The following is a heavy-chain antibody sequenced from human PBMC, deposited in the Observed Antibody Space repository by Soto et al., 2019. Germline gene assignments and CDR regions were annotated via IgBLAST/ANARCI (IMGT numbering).Heavy chain of an antibody. CDR2: IWYDGSNK. J-gene: IGHJ5*02. V-gene: IGHV3-33*01. CDR3: ARAPEAAADSWFDP. D-gene: IGHD6-13*01. Sequence: GGSLRLSCAASGFTFSSYGMHWVRQAPGKGLEWVAVIWYDGSNKYYADSVKGRFTISRDNSKNSLYLQMNSLRAEDTAVYYCARAPEAAADSWFDPWGQGTLVTVSS. CDR1: GFTFSSYG.